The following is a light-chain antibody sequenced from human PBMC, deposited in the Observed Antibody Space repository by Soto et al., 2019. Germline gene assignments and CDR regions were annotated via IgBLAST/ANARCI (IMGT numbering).Light chain of an antibody. CDR3: QKYNSAPRT. CDR1: QGISNY. V-gene: IGKV1-27*01. CDR2: AAS. Sequence: DIPMTQSPSSLSASVGDRVTITCRASQGISNYLAWYQQKPGKVPKLLIYAASTLQSGVLSRFSGSGSGTDFTLTISSLQPEDVATYYCQKYNSAPRTFGQGTKVEIK. J-gene: IGKJ1*01.